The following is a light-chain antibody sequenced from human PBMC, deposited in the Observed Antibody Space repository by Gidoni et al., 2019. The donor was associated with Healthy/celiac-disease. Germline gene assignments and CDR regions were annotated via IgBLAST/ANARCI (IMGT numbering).Light chain of an antibody. V-gene: IGKV1-39*01. CDR2: AAS. CDR3: QQSYSTPLT. CDR1: QSISSY. Sequence: DIQMTKCPSSLSASVGDRVTITCRASQSISSYLNWSQQKPGKATKLLIYAASSLQSGVPSTFSVSGSATDFTLTIISLQPEDFATYYCQQSYSTPLTFGGGPKVEIK. J-gene: IGKJ4*01.